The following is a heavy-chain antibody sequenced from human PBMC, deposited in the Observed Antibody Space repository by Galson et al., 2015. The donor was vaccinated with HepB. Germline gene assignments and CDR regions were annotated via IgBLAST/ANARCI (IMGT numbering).Heavy chain of an antibody. CDR2: IYPGDSET. CDR1: GYRFTTYW. CDR3: ARPSQCSDYQQGFEY. D-gene: IGHD2-15*01. V-gene: IGHV5-51*03. J-gene: IGHJ4*02. Sequence: QSGAEVKKPGESLKLSCKASGYRFTTYWIGWVRQMPGKGLEWMGIIYPGDSETRYSPSFQGQVTISADKSISTAYMQWRSLKASDTSMYYCARPSQCSDYQQGFEYWGQGTLVTVSS.